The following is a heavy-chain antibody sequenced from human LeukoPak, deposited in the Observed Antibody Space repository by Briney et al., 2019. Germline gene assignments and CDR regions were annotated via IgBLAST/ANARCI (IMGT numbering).Heavy chain of an antibody. Sequence: ASAKVSCKASGYTFTRYGISWVRQAPGQGLGWMGIINPSGGSTSYAQKFQGRVAMTRDTSTSTVYMELSSLRSEDTAVYYCARGGSIAVAGRFDYWGQGTLVTVSS. V-gene: IGHV1-46*01. CDR3: ARGGSIAVAGRFDY. CDR2: INPSGGST. D-gene: IGHD6-19*01. CDR1: GYTFTRYG. J-gene: IGHJ4*02.